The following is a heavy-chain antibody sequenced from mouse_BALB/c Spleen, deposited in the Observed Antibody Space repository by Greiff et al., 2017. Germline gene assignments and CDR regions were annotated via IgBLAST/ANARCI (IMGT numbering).Heavy chain of an antibody. V-gene: IGHV14-1*02. J-gene: IGHJ2*01. CDR3: ARRGTLLYDY. Sequence: VQLQQSGAELVRPGALVKLSCKASGFNIKDYYMHWVKQRPEQGLEWIGWIDPENGNTIYDPKFQGKASITADTSSNTAYLQLSSLTSEDTAVYYCARRGTLLYDYWGQGTTLTVSS. CDR2: IDPENGNT. D-gene: IGHD2-12*01. CDR1: GFNIKDYY.